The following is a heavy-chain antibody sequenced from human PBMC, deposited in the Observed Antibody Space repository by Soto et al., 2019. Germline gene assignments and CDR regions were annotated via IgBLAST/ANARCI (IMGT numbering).Heavy chain of an antibody. Sequence: GGSLRLSCAASGFNLSSSAMNWVRQAPGKGLEWLSVISYNGSKKYYADSVKGRFTISRDDSKNTLYLQMHSLRADDTAVYYCTRDRCSGTSCYFRYWGQGTLVTVSS. D-gene: IGHD2-2*01. CDR2: ISYNGSKK. CDR3: TRDRCSGTSCYFRY. J-gene: IGHJ4*02. CDR1: GFNLSSSA. V-gene: IGHV3-30-3*01.